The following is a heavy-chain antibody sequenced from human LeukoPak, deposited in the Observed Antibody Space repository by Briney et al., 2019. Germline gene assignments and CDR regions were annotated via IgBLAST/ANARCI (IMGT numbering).Heavy chain of an antibody. CDR1: GGSFSGYY. J-gene: IGHJ6*02. Sequence: SETLSLTCAVYGGSFSGYYWSWIRQPPGKGLEWIGEINHSGSTNYNPSLKSRVTISVDTSKNQFSLKLSSVTAADTAVYYCARGGGLLWFGGGLDYYYYGMDVWGQGTTVTVSS. V-gene: IGHV4-34*01. D-gene: IGHD3-10*01. CDR3: ARGGGLLWFGGGLDYYYYGMDV. CDR2: INHSGST.